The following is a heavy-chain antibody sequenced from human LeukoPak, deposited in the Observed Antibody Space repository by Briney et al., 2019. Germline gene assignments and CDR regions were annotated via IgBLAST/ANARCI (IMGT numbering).Heavy chain of an antibody. CDR2: INSSGGST. V-gene: IGHV1-46*01. Sequence: ASVKVSCKASGYTFTNYYIHWVRQAPGQGLEWMGIINSSGGSTSYAQKFQGRVTMTRDTSTSTVYMELSSLRSEDTAVYYCARGLTAIAAAGNYYYYGMDVWGQGTTVTVSS. CDR3: ARGLTAIAAAGNYYYYGMDV. D-gene: IGHD6-13*01. CDR1: GYTFTNYY. J-gene: IGHJ6*02.